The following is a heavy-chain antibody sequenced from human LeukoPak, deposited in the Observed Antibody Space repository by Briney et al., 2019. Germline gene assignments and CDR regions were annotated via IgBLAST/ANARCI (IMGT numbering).Heavy chain of an antibody. Sequence: TSETLSLTCAVYGGSFSGYYWSWLRQPPGKGLEWIGEINHSGSTNYNPSLKSRVTISVDTSKNQFSLKLSSVTAADTAVYYCARLVVVVAATLNWFDHWGQGTLVTVSS. CDR1: GGSFSGYY. CDR3: ARLVVVVAATLNWFDH. CDR2: INHSGST. J-gene: IGHJ5*02. D-gene: IGHD2-15*01. V-gene: IGHV4-34*01.